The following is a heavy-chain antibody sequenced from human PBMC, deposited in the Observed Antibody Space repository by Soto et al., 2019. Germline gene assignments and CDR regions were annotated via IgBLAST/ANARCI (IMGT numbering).Heavy chain of an antibody. Sequence: PGGSLRLSWAASGFTFSSYGMHWVRQAPGKGLEWVAVISYDGSNKYYADSVKGRFTISRDNSKNTLYLQMNSLRAEDTAVYYCANGGSGSYFQYYFDYWGQGTLVTVSS. CDR1: GFTFSSYG. V-gene: IGHV3-30*18. D-gene: IGHD3-10*01. CDR3: ANGGSGSYFQYYFDY. CDR2: ISYDGSNK. J-gene: IGHJ4*02.